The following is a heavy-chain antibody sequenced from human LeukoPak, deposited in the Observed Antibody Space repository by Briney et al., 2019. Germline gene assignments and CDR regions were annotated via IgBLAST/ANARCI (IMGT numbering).Heavy chain of an antibody. CDR2: INWVATST. CDR1: GFTVVDYG. CDR3: ARVAEKGLRLGDSSSYLYYYTMDV. D-gene: IGHD3-16*02. Sequence: PGGSLRLSCAASGFTVVDYGMAWVRQGPGKGLEWVSGINWVATSTAYADSVKGRFAISRDNAKNSLYLQMNSLRAEDTALYYCARVAEKGLRLGDSSSYLYYYTMDVWGQGTTVTVSS. J-gene: IGHJ6*02. V-gene: IGHV3-20*04.